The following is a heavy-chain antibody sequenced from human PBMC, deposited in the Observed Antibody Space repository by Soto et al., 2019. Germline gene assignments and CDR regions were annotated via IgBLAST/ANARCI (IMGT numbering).Heavy chain of an antibody. CDR1: GYTCTSYA. CDR2: INTNTGNP. CDR3: ARVVGGDSGDDVDD. Sequence: QVQLVQSGSELKKPGASVKFSCKTSGYTCTSYAMNWVRQAPGQGLAWMGWINTNTGNPTFAQGFTGRFVFSLDTSVSTSYLQIYSLKAEDTSVYYCARVVGGDSGDDVDDWGQGTLVTVSS. D-gene: IGHD4-17*01. V-gene: IGHV7-4-1*01. J-gene: IGHJ4*02.